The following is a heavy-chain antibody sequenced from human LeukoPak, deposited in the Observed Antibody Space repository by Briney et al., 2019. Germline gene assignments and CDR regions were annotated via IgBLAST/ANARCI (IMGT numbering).Heavy chain of an antibody. Sequence: PGGSLRLSCAASGFTFSSYAMSWVRQAPGKGLEWVSAISGSGGSTYYADSVKGRFTISRDNSKNTLYLQMNSLRAEDTAVYYCAKVLDCSGGSCYYDHSSGWGSAFDYWGQGTLVTVSS. CDR3: AKVLDCSGGSCYYDHSSGWGSAFDY. CDR2: ISGSGGST. D-gene: IGHD2-15*01. V-gene: IGHV3-23*01. J-gene: IGHJ4*02. CDR1: GFTFSSYA.